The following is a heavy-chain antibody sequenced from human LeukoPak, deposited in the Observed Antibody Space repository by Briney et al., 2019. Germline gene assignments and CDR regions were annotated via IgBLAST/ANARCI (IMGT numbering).Heavy chain of an antibody. D-gene: IGHD3-10*01. CDR2: INSDGSTT. CDR3: ARVATGSYDWFDP. Sequence: HPGGSLGLSCAAPGFTLNGYWMHWVRQAPGKGLVWVSRINSDGSTTSYADSVKGRFTISRDNSKNTLYLQMNSLRAEDTAVYFCARVATGSYDWFDPWGQGTLVTVSS. J-gene: IGHJ5*02. CDR1: GFTLNGYW. V-gene: IGHV3-74*01.